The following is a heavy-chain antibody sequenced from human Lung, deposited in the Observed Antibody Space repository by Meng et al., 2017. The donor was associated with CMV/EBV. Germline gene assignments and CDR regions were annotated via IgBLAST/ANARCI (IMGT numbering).Heavy chain of an antibody. J-gene: IGHJ4*02. V-gene: IGHV3-30-3*01. CDR3: ARPQAVLRFLEWSHYFDY. D-gene: IGHD3-3*01. CDR1: GFTFSSYA. CDR2: ISYDGCNK. Sequence: GESXKISCAASGFTFSSYAMHWVRQAPGKGLEWVAVISYDGCNKYYVDPVKGRLTISRDNSKNTLCLQMNSLRAEDTAVYYCARPQAVLRFLEWSHYFDYXGQGXLVTVSS.